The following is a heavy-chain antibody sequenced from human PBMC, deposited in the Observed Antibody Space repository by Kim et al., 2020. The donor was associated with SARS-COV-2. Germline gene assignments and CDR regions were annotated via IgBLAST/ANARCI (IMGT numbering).Heavy chain of an antibody. Sequence: GESLKISCKGSGYSFTSYWISWVRQMPGKGLEWMGRIDPSDSYTNYSPSFQGHVTISADKSISTAYLQWSSLKASDTAMYYCARLSGPMVRGMADDYWGQGTLVTVSS. CDR1: GYSFTSYW. J-gene: IGHJ4*02. CDR2: IDPSDSYT. D-gene: IGHD3-10*01. CDR3: ARLSGPMVRGMADDY. V-gene: IGHV5-10-1*01.